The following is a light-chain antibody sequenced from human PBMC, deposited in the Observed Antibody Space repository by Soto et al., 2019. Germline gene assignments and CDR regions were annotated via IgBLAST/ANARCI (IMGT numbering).Light chain of an antibody. CDR1: QSIDTW. J-gene: IGKJ1*01. Sequence: DSQMTQYPSTLSSSVGDTVTITCRASQSIDTWLAWHQQKPGRAPKLLISKASTLESGVPSRFSGSGSGTDFTLTISGLQPDDFAIYYCQQYNSYRAFGQGTKVDIK. CDR3: QQYNSYRA. CDR2: KAS. V-gene: IGKV1-5*03.